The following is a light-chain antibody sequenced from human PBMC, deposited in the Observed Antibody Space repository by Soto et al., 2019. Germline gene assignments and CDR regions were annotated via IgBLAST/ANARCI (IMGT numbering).Light chain of an antibody. CDR1: QSVRSN. Sequence: EIVMTQSPATLSVSPGVRATLSCRASQSVRSNLAWYQQKPGQAPRLLMYGASTRATGIPARFSGSGSGTEFTLTINSLQSEDFAVYYCKHYNTWPGFGQGTKLEIK. V-gene: IGKV3-15*01. CDR2: GAS. CDR3: KHYNTWPG. J-gene: IGKJ2*01.